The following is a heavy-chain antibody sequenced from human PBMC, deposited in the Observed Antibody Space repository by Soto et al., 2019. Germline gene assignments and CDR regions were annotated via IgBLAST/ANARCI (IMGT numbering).Heavy chain of an antibody. Sequence: SETLSLTCAVYGGSFSGYYWSWIRQPPGKGLEWIGEINHSGSTNYNPSLKSRVTISVDTSKNQFSLKLSSVTAADTAVYYCASWSGYLGWFAPWGQGTLVTVSS. CDR3: ASWSGYLGWFAP. D-gene: IGHD6-13*01. J-gene: IGHJ5*02. V-gene: IGHV4-34*01. CDR2: INHSGST. CDR1: GGSFSGYY.